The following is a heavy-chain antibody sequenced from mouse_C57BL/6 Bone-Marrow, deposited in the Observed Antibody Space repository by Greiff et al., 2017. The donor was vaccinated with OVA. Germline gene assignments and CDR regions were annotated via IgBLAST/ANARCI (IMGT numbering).Heavy chain of an antibody. J-gene: IGHJ4*01. V-gene: IGHV1-55*01. CDR1: GYTFTSYW. Sequence: QVQLQQPGAELVKPGASVKMSCKASGYTFTSYWITWVKQRPGQGLEWIGDIYPGSGSTNYNVKFKSKATLTVDTSSSTAYMQLSSLTSEDSAVYYCARLHYYGSSPYAMDYWGQGTSVTVSS. CDR3: ARLHYYGSSPYAMDY. D-gene: IGHD1-1*01. CDR2: IYPGSGST.